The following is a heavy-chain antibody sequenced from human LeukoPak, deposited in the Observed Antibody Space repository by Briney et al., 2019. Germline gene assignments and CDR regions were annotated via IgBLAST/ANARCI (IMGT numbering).Heavy chain of an antibody. CDR3: ARTGGNSYDSHS. CDR1: GFTFSSYA. D-gene: IGHD2/OR15-2a*01. Sequence: GGSLRLSCAASGFTFSSYAMHWVRQAPGKGLEWVAVISYDGSNKYYADSVKGRFTISRDNSKNTLHLQMNSLRAEDTAVYYCARTGGNSYDSHSWGQGTLVTVSS. V-gene: IGHV3-30-3*01. CDR2: ISYDGSNK. J-gene: IGHJ5*02.